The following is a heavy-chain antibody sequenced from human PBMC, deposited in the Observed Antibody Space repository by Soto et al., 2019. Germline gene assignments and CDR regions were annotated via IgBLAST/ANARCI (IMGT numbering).Heavy chain of an antibody. V-gene: IGHV3-48*03. J-gene: IGHJ3*02. CDR2: ISSSGSTI. CDR1: GFTFSSYE. D-gene: IGHD1-26*01. Sequence: GGYLRLSCAASGFTFSSYEMNWVRQAPGKGLEWVSYISSSGSTIYYADSVKGRLTISRDNAKNSLYLQMNSLRAEDTAVYYCARTIVGATSGAFDIWGQGTMVTVSS. CDR3: ARTIVGATSGAFDI.